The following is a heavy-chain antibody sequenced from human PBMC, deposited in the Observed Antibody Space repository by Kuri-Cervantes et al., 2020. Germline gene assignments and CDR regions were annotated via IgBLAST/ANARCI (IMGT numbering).Heavy chain of an antibody. CDR3: ARGKLTAAGVSYFDY. D-gene: IGHD6-13*01. CDR1: GYIFTSYG. Sequence: ASVKVSCKASGYIFTSYGISWVRQAPGQGPEWMGWISTHNGDTNYAQKFQGRVTITADKSTSTAYMELSSLRSEDTAVYYCARGKLTAAGVSYFDYWGQGTLVTVSS. J-gene: IGHJ4*02. CDR2: ISTHNGDT. V-gene: IGHV1-18*01.